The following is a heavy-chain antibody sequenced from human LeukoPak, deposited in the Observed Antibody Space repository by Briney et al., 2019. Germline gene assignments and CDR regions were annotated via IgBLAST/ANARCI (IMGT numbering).Heavy chain of an antibody. J-gene: IGHJ4*02. CDR1: GFTFSSYG. D-gene: IGHD4-23*01. V-gene: IGHV3-33*01. Sequence: GGSLRLSCAASGFTFSSYGMHWVRQAPGKGLEWVAVIWYDGSNKYYADSVKGRFTISRDNSKNTLYLQMNSLRAEDTAVYYRARNPAEYGCNFDHFEYRGQGTLVTVSS. CDR3: ARNPAEYGCNFDHFEY. CDR2: IWYDGSNK.